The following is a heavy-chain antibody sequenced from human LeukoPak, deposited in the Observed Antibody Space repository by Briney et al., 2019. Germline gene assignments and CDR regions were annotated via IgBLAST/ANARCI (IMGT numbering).Heavy chain of an antibody. Sequence: ASVKVSCKASGSTFTNYGISWVRQAPGQGLEWMGWISAYNGNTNSAQKFQGRVTMTTDTSTNTAYMELRSLRSDDTAVYYCARDFSSVHRGEVSYHWGQGTLVTVSS. CDR3: ARDFSSVHRGEVSYH. D-gene: IGHD3-10*01. V-gene: IGHV1-18*01. CDR2: ISAYNGNT. CDR1: GSTFTNYG. J-gene: IGHJ5*02.